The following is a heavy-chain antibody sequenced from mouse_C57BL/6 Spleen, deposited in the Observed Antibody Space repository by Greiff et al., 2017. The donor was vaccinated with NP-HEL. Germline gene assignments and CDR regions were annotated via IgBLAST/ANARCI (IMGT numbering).Heavy chain of an antibody. Sequence: VQLQQPGAELVKPGASVKLSCKASGYTFTSYWMHWVKQRPGRGLEWIGRIDPNSGGTKYNEKFKSKATLTVDKPSSTAYMQLSSLTSEDSAFYYCARGVSMIISVFDYWGQGTTLTVSS. CDR3: ARGVSMIISVFDY. V-gene: IGHV1-72*01. J-gene: IGHJ2*01. CDR1: GYTFTSYW. CDR2: IDPNSGGT. D-gene: IGHD2-4*01.